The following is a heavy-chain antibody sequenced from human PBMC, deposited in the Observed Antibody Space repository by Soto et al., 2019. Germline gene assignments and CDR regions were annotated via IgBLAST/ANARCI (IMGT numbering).Heavy chain of an antibody. CDR3: AHRRAVDSSGYYY. CDR2: LYFNGDR. CDR1: GFSLSSSGVG. V-gene: IGHV2-5*01. Sequence: SGPTLVNPTQTLTLTCTFSGFSLSSSGVGVGWIRQPPGKSLEWLAVLYFNGDRRRSPSLENRLTITKDTSKNQVILTMTNMDPVDTATYYCAHRRAVDSSGYYYWGQGTLVTVSS. J-gene: IGHJ4*02. D-gene: IGHD3-22*01.